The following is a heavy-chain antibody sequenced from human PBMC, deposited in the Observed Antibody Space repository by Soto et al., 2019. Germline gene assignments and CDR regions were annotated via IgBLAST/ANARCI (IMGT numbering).Heavy chain of an antibody. CDR1: GYTFANYN. CDR2: ISGYNGDT. V-gene: IGHV1-18*04. Sequence: QVQLVQSGAEVKKPGASVRVSCKTSGYTFANYNINWVRQAPGQGLEWMGWISGYNGDTKYAQKLQGRVTVTTDTSTVTAYMELRSLRSDDTAMYYCARARRSMDHWGQGTLVTVSS. J-gene: IGHJ4*02. CDR3: ARARRSMDH.